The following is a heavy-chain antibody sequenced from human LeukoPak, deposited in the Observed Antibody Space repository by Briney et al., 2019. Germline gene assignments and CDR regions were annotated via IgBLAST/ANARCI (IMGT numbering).Heavy chain of an antibody. CDR2: IYYSGST. CDR1: GGSISSYY. V-gene: IGHV4-59*01. J-gene: IGHJ5*02. Sequence: TSETLSLTCTVSGGSISSYYWSWIRQPPGKGLEWMGYIYYSGSTNYNPSLKSRVTISVDTSKNQFSLKLNSVTAADTAVYYCARGGGRFGELLAWFDPWGQGTLVTVSS. D-gene: IGHD3-10*01. CDR3: ARGGGRFGELLAWFDP.